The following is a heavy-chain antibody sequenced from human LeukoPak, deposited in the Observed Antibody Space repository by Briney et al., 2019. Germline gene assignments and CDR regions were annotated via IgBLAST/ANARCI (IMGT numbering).Heavy chain of an antibody. CDR3: ARDWWYYFDY. Sequence: GGSLRLSCAASGFTFSSYEMNWVRHAPGEGLEWVSYISSSGSTIYYADSVKGRFTISRDNAKNSLYLQMNSLRAEDTAVYYCARDWWYYFDYWGQGTLVTVSS. J-gene: IGHJ4*02. V-gene: IGHV3-48*03. CDR1: GFTFSSYE. D-gene: IGHD2-8*02. CDR2: ISSSGSTI.